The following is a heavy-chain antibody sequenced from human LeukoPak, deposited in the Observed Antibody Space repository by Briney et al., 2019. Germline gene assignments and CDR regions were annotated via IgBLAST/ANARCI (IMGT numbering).Heavy chain of an antibody. CDR1: GGSFSGYY. J-gene: IGHJ4*02. CDR2: INHSGST. Sequence: PSETLSLTCAVYGGSFSGYYWSWIRQPPGKGLEWIGEINHSGSTNYNPSLKSRVTISVDTSKNQFSLKLSSVTAADTAVYYCARHHSSGWELPYFDYWGQGTLVTVSS. V-gene: IGHV4-34*01. CDR3: ARHHSSGWELPYFDY. D-gene: IGHD6-19*01.